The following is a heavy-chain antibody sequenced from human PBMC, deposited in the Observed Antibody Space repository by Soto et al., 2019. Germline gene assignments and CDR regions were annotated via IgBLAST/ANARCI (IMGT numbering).Heavy chain of an antibody. CDR3: ARAMTSVGAAAKGDF. D-gene: IGHD1-26*01. J-gene: IGHJ4*02. CDR2: INSDGSIT. CDR1: GFTFNTHW. V-gene: IGHV3-74*01. Sequence: EVQLVESGGGLILPGGSLRLSCAASGFTFNTHWMHWVRQAPGKGLVWVSRINSDGSITDYADSVKGRFSISRYHPRNTLYLQMNSLRPEDTAVYYCARAMTSVGAAAKGDFWGQGTLVTVSS.